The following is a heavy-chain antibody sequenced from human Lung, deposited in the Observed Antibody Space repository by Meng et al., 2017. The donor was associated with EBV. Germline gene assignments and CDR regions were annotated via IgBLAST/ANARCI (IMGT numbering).Heavy chain of an antibody. CDR1: GGSFSTYS. Sequence: QASLQRWGEGMLKPSETLSLTGAVYGGSFSTYSGGWLRQSPGKGLAWIGEINHGGSTNYNPSLKSRVTISVVTSKNQFSLKLSSVTAADTAVYYCARGGWSSSWGNWGQGTLV. CDR3: ARGGWSSSWGN. J-gene: IGHJ4*02. D-gene: IGHD6-13*01. V-gene: IGHV4-34*01. CDR2: INHGGST.